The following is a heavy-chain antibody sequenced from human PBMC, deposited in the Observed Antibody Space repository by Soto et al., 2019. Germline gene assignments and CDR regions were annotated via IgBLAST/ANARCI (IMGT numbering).Heavy chain of an antibody. J-gene: IGHJ4*02. V-gene: IGHV3-30*18. D-gene: IGHD6-19*01. CDR3: AKDLARAVAGRGSFDY. Sequence: QVQLVESGGGVVQPGRSLRLSCAASGFTFSSYGMHWVRQAPGKGLEWGAAISYDGSNKYYADSVKGRFTISRDNSKNTLYLQMNSLRAEDTAVYYCAKDLARAVAGRGSFDYWGQGTLVTVSS. CDR1: GFTFSSYG. CDR2: ISYDGSNK.